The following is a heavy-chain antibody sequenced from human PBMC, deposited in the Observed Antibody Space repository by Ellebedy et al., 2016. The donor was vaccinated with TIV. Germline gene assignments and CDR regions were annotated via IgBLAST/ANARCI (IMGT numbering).Heavy chain of an antibody. J-gene: IGHJ5*02. D-gene: IGHD4-23*01. CDR2: ISGSGSNT. CDR3: AKLTPYGTTWAGWAS. Sequence: PGGSLRLSCAASGFTFSTYAMSWVRQAPEKGLEWVSAISGSGSNTYYTDSVKGRFTISRDNSKNTLYLQMHSLRADDTAVYYCAKLTPYGTTWAGWASWGQGTLVTVSS. V-gene: IGHV3-23*01. CDR1: GFTFSTYA.